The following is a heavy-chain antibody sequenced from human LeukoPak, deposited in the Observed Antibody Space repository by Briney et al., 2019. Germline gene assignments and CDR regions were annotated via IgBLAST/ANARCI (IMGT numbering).Heavy chain of an antibody. J-gene: IGHJ3*02. D-gene: IGHD2-21*01. Sequence: SETLSLTCTVSGGSISSYYWSWIRKPPGKGLEWIGYIYYSGSTNYNPSLKSRVTISVDTPKNPFSLKLSSVTAADTAVYYCASLRDYSSAFDIWGQGTMVTVSS. CDR2: IYYSGST. V-gene: IGHV4-59*01. CDR3: ASLRDYSSAFDI. CDR1: GGSISSYY.